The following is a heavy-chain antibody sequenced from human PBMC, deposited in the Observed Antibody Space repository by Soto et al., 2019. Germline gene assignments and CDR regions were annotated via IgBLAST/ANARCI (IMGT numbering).Heavy chain of an antibody. J-gene: IGHJ3*02. CDR2: INAGNGNT. V-gene: IGHV1-3*01. CDR3: ARDGPMDRAFDI. D-gene: IGHD3-10*01. CDR1: GYTFTSYA. Sequence: ASVKVSCKASGYTFTSYAMHWVSQAPGQRLEWMGWINAGNGNTKYSQKFQGRVTITRDPSTSTAFLELRSLRSDDTAVYYCARDGPMDRAFDIWGQGTMVTVSS.